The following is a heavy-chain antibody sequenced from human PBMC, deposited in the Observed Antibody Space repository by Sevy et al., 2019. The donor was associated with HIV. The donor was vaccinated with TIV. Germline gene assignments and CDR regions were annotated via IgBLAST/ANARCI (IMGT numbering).Heavy chain of an antibody. V-gene: IGHV3-7*01. D-gene: IGHD3-16*02. CDR2: IDPRGNER. J-gene: IGHJ5*01. Sequence: GGSLRLSCAASGFTFDTFWMGWVRQAPGRGLEWVASIDPRGNERDYLNSLKGRFTMSRDNAKNSLYLQMHSLKGGDTALYYCVRVLRDVLVVPAATPSPWLDSWGQGTLVTVSS. CDR1: GFTFDTFW. CDR3: VRVLRDVLVVPAATPSPWLDS.